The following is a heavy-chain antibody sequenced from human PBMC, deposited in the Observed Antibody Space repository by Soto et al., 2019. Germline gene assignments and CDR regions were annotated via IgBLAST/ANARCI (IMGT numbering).Heavy chain of an antibody. CDR1: GGTFSSSA. J-gene: IGHJ3*02. Sequence: QVQLVQSGAEMREPGSSVKVSCKASGGTFSSSAINWLRQAPGQGPEWMGGIIPTFGTANYIEKFRGRVTITADTSTSPAFMEVSSLTSEDTGLYFCVRTDTAGHRGFDIWGQGKMVTVSS. V-gene: IGHV1-69*06. D-gene: IGHD5-18*01. CDR3: VRTDTAGHRGFDI. CDR2: IIPTFGTA.